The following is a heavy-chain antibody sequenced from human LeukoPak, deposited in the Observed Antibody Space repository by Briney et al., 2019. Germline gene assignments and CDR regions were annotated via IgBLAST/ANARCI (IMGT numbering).Heavy chain of an antibody. CDR2: ISYDGSDK. J-gene: IGHJ4*02. Sequence: PGGSLRLSCAASGFTFSSYAMNWVRQAPGKGLEWVAVISYDGSDKYCADSVKGRFTISRDNSKNTLYLQMSSLRTEDTAVYYWVRDDTRSGYVLSGYWGQGTLVTVSS. V-gene: IGHV3-30-3*01. CDR1: GFTFSSYA. CDR3: VRDDTRSGYVLSGY. D-gene: IGHD2-15*01.